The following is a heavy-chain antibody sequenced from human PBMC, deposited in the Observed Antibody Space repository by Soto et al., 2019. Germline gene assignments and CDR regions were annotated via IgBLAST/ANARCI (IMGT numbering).Heavy chain of an antibody. CDR2: IGASGNR. V-gene: IGHV3-21*06. CDR3: ARDYETDFFPGRRNYNWFGP. CDR1: KFTFSVYS. J-gene: IGHJ5*02. Sequence: PGGSLRLSCAASKFTFSVYSMSWVRQAPGKGLEWVASIGASGNRYYADSVRGRFTISRDNPESSLFLQMNSLRLDDTAVYFCARDYETDFFPGRRNYNWFGPWGQGTLVTVSS. D-gene: IGHD3-3*01.